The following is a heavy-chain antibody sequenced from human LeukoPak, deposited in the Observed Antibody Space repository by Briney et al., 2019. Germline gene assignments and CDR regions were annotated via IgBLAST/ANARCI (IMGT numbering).Heavy chain of an antibody. J-gene: IGHJ4*02. V-gene: IGHV3-23*01. CDR2: VSGNGATI. CDR1: GFTFSIYG. CDR3: AKAGPNYFDY. Sequence: GGSLRLSCAASGFTFSIYGMHWVRQAPGKGLEWVSVVSGNGATIHYADSVKGRFTIARDNFKNTVYLQMNSLRAEDTAVYYCAKAGPNYFDYWGQGTLVTVSS.